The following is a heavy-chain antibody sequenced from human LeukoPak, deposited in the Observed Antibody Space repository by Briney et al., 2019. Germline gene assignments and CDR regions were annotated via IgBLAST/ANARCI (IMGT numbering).Heavy chain of an antibody. V-gene: IGHV4-39*01. J-gene: IGHJ3*02. Sequence: KPSETLSLTCTVSGGSISSSSYYWGWIRQPPGKGLEWIGSIYYSGSTYYNPSLKSRVTISVDTSKNQFSLKLSSVTAADTAVYYCARGPRYYYDSSGYYFYQDAFDIWGQGTMVTVSS. CDR1: GGSISSSSYY. D-gene: IGHD3-22*01. CDR3: ARGPRYYYDSSGYYFYQDAFDI. CDR2: IYYSGST.